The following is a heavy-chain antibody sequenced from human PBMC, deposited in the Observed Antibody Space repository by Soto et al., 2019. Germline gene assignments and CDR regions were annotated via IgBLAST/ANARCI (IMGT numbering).Heavy chain of an antibody. V-gene: IGHV4-30-4*01. CDR3: DSSTYDYVWGSYRLAYDY. D-gene: IGHD3-16*02. J-gene: IGHJ4*02. CDR2: IYYSGST. Sequence: QVQLQESGPGLVKPSQTLSLTCTVSGGSISSGDYYWSWIRQPPGKGLEWIGYIYYSGSTYYNPSLKSRVTISVDTSKNQFSLKLSYVTAADTAVYYCDSSTYDYVWGSYRLAYDYWGQGTLVTVSS. CDR1: GGSISSGDYY.